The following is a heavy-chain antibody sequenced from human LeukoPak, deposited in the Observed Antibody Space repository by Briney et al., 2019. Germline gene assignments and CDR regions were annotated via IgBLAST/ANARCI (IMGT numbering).Heavy chain of an antibody. CDR1: GYTFTSYG. Sequence: ASVKVSCKASGYTFTSYGISWVRQAPGQGLEWMGWISAYNGNTNYAQKLQGRVTMTTDTSTSTAYMELRSLRSDDTAVYYCARDPSIVATGGGVDLDYWGQGTLVTVSS. CDR3: ARDPSIVATGGGVDLDY. J-gene: IGHJ4*02. V-gene: IGHV1-18*01. D-gene: IGHD5-12*01. CDR2: ISAYNGNT.